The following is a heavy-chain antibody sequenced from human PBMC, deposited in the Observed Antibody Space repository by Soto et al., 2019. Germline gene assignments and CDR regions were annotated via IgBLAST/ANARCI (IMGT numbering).Heavy chain of an antibody. CDR3: ARSGDSLRGGGSD. CDR2: IIPMFGTA. J-gene: IGHJ4*02. Sequence: QVQLVQSGAEVKKPGSSVKVSCKTSGGTFSSYAISWVRQAPGQGLEWMGGIIPMFGTANYAQKFQGRVTITADKSTSTAYMELSTLRSEDTAVYYCARSGDSLRGGGSDWGQGTLVTVSS. D-gene: IGHD1-26*01. CDR1: GGTFSSYA. V-gene: IGHV1-69*06.